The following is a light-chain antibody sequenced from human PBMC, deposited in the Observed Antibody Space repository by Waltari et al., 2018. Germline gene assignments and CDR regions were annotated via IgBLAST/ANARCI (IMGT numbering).Light chain of an antibody. J-gene: IGKJ1*01. CDR2: DAS. CDR1: QSVGRY. Sequence: GERATLSCRASQSVGRYLAWYQQKPGQAPRLLIYDASIRATGIPDRFSGSGSGTDFSLTISRLEPEDFAVYYCQKYVSLPATFGQGTKVEIK. CDR3: QKYVSLPAT. V-gene: IGKV3-20*01.